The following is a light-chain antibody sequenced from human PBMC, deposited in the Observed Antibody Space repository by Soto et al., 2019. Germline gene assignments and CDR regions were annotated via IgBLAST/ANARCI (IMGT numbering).Light chain of an antibody. CDR1: SSDVGSYNL. CDR2: EGS. Sequence: QSALTQPASVSGSPGQSITISWTGTSSDVGSYNLVSWYQQHPGKAPKLMIYEGSKRPSGVSNRFSGSKSGNTASLTISGLQAEDEADYYCCSYAGSSTHAVFGGGTQLTVL. J-gene: IGLJ7*01. CDR3: CSYAGSSTHAV. V-gene: IGLV2-23*01.